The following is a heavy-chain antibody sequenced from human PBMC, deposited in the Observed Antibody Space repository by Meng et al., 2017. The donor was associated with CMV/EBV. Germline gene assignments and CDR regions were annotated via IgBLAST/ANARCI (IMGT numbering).Heavy chain of an antibody. V-gene: IGHV1-18*01. J-gene: IGHJ4*02. CDR3: ARDPAWSVITPRRGFDY. Sequence: QVPLVTFRGKRKKPGASVKCSCKASGYTFTSYCISGVRHAPGQGLEWMGWISAYICNTNYAQKLQGRVTMTTDTSTSTAYMELRSLRSDDTAVYYCARDPAWSVITPRRGFDYWGQGTLVTVSS. CDR2: ISAYICNT. D-gene: IGHD2-15*01. CDR1: GYTFTSYC.